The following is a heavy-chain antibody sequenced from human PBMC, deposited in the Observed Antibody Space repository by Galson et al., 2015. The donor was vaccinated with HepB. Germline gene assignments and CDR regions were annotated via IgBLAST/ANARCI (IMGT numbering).Heavy chain of an antibody. V-gene: IGHV1-18*01. D-gene: IGHD2-2*01. CDR3: ARGEHCSSTSCYFAFDY. J-gene: IGHJ4*02. CDR1: GYTFTNYG. Sequence: SVKVSCKASGYTFTNYGISWVRQAPGQGLEWMGWISTYNGNTNYAQKLQGRVTMTTDTSTSTAYMELRSLRSDDTAVYYCARGEHCSSTSCYFAFDYWGQGTLVTVSS. CDR2: ISTYNGNT.